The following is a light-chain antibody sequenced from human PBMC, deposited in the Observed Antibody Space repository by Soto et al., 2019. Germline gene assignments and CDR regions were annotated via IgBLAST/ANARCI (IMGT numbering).Light chain of an antibody. CDR2: DAS. CDR1: QSVSSY. J-gene: IGKJ1*01. CDR3: QQRSNWPPWT. V-gene: IGKV3-11*01. Sequence: EIVLTQSPATLSLSPGERATLSCRASQSVSSYLAWYQQKPGQAPRLLIYDASNRATGIPARFSGSGSGTASTLTISSREPEDFAVYYCQQRSNWPPWTFGQGTKVEIK.